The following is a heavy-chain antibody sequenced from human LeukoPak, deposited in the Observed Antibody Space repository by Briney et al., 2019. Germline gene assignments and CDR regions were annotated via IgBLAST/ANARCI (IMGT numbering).Heavy chain of an antibody. CDR1: GYTFSSYE. CDR2: MNPDSGDT. CDR3: ARGLGSYDSSELTWPMISF. J-gene: IGHJ4*02. V-gene: IGHV1-8*01. D-gene: IGHD3-22*01. Sequence: GASVKVSCKASGYTFSSYEINWVRQATGHGLEWMGWMNPDSGDTAYAQKFRGRITMTRSTSITTAYMELSSLRSEDTAVYYCARGLGSYDSSELTWPMISFWGQGTQVTVSS.